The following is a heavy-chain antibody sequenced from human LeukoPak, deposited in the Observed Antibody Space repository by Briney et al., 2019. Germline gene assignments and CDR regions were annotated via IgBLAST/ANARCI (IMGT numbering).Heavy chain of an antibody. D-gene: IGHD1-26*01. Sequence: EGSLRLSCAASGFTFSSYEMNWVRQAPGKGLEWVANIKQDGSEKYYVDSVKGRFTISRDNAKNSLFLQMNSLRAEDTALYYCARVYFRVGATRNDYWGQGTLVTVSS. J-gene: IGHJ4*02. CDR1: GFTFSSYE. CDR2: IKQDGSEK. CDR3: ARVYFRVGATRNDY. V-gene: IGHV3-7*01.